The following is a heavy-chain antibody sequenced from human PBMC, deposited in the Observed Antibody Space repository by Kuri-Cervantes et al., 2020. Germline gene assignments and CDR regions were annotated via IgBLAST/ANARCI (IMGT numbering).Heavy chain of an antibody. CDR3: ARVKSIALAGNLDY. D-gene: IGHD6-19*01. V-gene: IGHV3-9*01. CDR2: ISWNSGSI. Sequence: GGSLRLSCAASGFTFDDYAMHWVRQAPGKGLEWVSVISWNSGSIGYADSVKGRFTISRDNAKNSLYLQMNSLRAEDTAVYYCARVKSIALAGNLDYWGLGTLVTVSS. CDR1: GFTFDDYA. J-gene: IGHJ4*02.